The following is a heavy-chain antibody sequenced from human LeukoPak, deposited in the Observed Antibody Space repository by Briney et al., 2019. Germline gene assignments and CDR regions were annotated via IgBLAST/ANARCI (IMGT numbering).Heavy chain of an antibody. Sequence: ASVKVSCKASGYTFTGYYMHWVRQAPGQGLEWMGWINPNSGGTNYAQKFQGRVTMNRDTSISTAYMELSRLRSDDTAVYYCARVGVYSSGWYGTPGNWFDPWGQGTLVTVSS. D-gene: IGHD6-19*01. V-gene: IGHV1-2*02. CDR2: INPNSGGT. CDR1: GYTFTGYY. CDR3: ARVGVYSSGWYGTPGNWFDP. J-gene: IGHJ5*02.